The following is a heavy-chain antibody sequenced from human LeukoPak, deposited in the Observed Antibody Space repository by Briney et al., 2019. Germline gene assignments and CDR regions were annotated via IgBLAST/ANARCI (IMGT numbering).Heavy chain of an antibody. D-gene: IGHD3-16*02. V-gene: IGHV3-15*01. Sequence: GGSLRLSCAASGFTFSNAWMTWVRQAPGQGLEWVARIKSKTDGETTDYAAPVKGRFTISRDDSKNTLYLQMNSLKTEDTAVYYCTTDYYDYVWGGYRPDYWGQGTLVTVSS. CDR1: GFTFSNAW. CDR3: TTDYYDYVWGGYRPDY. CDR2: IKSKTDGETT. J-gene: IGHJ4*02.